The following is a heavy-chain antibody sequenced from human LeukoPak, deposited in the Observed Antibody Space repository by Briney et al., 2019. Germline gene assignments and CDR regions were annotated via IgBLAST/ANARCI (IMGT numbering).Heavy chain of an antibody. CDR1: GFTFSNAW. J-gene: IGHJ6*03. Sequence: PXGSLXLSCAASGFTFSNAWMSWVRQAPGKGLEWVGRIKSKTDGGTTDYAARVKGKFTNSRDESKKQRYVQMNSLKNKDKNVYYCTTGGPRQRVYYYYMDVWGKGTTVTVSS. V-gene: IGHV3-15*01. CDR3: TTGGPRQRVYYYYMDV. CDR2: IKSKTDGGTT. D-gene: IGHD6-25*01.